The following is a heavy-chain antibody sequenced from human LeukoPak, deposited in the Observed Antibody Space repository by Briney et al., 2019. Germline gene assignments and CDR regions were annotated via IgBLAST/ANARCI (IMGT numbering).Heavy chain of an antibody. CDR2: IYYSGST. V-gene: IGHV4-30-4*08. CDR3: ARRTYDILTGHFDY. D-gene: IGHD3-9*01. J-gene: IGHJ4*02. Sequence: SETLSLTCAVYGGSFSGYYWSWIRQPPGKGLEWIGYIYYSGSTYYNPSLKSRVTISVDTSKNQFSLKLSSVTAADTAVYYCARRTYDILTGHFDYWGQGTLVTVSS. CDR1: GGSFSGYY.